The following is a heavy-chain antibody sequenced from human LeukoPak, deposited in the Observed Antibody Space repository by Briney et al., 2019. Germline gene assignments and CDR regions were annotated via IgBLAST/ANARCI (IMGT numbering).Heavy chain of an antibody. CDR2: ISGSGGST. Sequence: PGGSLRLSCAASGFSFSSYAMSWVRQAPGKGLEWVLGISGSGGSTYYADSVKGRFTISRDNSKNTLYVQMNSLRAEDTAVYYCAKARGFCSGGSCYNPFDPWGQGTLVTVSS. D-gene: IGHD2-15*01. CDR3: AKARGFCSGGSCYNPFDP. CDR1: GFSFSSYA. V-gene: IGHV3-23*01. J-gene: IGHJ5*02.